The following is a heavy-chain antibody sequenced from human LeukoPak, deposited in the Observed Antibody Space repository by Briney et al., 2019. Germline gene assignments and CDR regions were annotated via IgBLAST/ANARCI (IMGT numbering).Heavy chain of an antibody. J-gene: IGHJ3*01. CDR1: GFTFSYYW. CDR3: AGLRNVGGNPHPFNV. V-gene: IGHV3-7*01. D-gene: IGHD4-23*01. Sequence: GGSLRLSCAASGFTFSYYWMSWVRQAPGRGLEWVANIKQDGSEKYYVDSVKGRFTISRDNAKKSLYLQMNSLRAEDTAVYYCAGLRNVGGNPHPFNVWGQGTTVTVSS. CDR2: IKQDGSEK.